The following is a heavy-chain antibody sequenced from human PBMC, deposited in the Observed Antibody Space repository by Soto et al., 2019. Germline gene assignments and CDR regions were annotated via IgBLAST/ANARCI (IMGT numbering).Heavy chain of an antibody. J-gene: IGHJ4*02. CDR1: GHTFSNYG. V-gene: IGHV1-18*01. D-gene: IGHD6-6*01. Sequence: GVSVKVSCKASGHTFSNYGFSWVRQAPGQGLEWMGWISGYNGNTNYAERLQGRVTMTTDTSTSTAYMELKSLRYDDTAVYYCAREGQLGYWGQGTPVTVSS. CDR2: ISGYNGNT. CDR3: AREGQLGY.